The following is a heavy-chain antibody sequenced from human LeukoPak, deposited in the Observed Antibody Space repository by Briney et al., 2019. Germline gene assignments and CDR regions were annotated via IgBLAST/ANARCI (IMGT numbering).Heavy chain of an antibody. D-gene: IGHD5/OR15-5a*01. CDR1: GGTFSSYA. V-gene: IGHV1-69*04. J-gene: IGHJ3*02. CDR3: ARGCLGSVCAFDI. Sequence: ASVKVSCKASGGTFSSYAISWVRQAPGQGLEWMGRIIPILGIANYAQKFQGRVTITADKSTSTAYMELSSLRSEDTAVYYCARGCLGSVCAFDIWGQGTMVTVSS. CDR2: IIPILGIA.